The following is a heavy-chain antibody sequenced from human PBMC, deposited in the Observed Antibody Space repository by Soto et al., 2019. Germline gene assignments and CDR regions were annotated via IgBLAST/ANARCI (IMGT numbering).Heavy chain of an antibody. J-gene: IGHJ4*02. CDR3: ARGRYGDY. V-gene: IGHV1-18*01. Sequence: QVHLVQSGAEVKKPGASVKVSCKGSGYGFTTYGITWVRHATGQGLEWMAWINAHNGNTNDAQKLQGRVTVTRDTSTSTAYMEVRSLRSDDTAVDYCARGRYGDYWGQGALVTVSS. D-gene: IGHD1-1*01. CDR1: GYGFTTYG. CDR2: INAHNGNT.